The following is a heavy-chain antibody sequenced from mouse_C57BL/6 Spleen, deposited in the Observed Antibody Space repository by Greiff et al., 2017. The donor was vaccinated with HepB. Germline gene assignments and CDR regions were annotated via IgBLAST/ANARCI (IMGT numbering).Heavy chain of an antibody. J-gene: IGHJ1*03. D-gene: IGHD1-1*01. Sequence: EVRLVESGGGLVKPGGSLKLSCAASGFTFSSYAMSWVRQTPEKRLEWVATISDGGSYTYYPDNVKGRFTISRDNAKNNLYLQMSHLKSEDTAMYYCAIYYYGSSYWYFDVWGTGTTVTVSS. CDR3: AIYYYGSSYWYFDV. CDR2: ISDGGSYT. CDR1: GFTFSSYA. V-gene: IGHV5-4*03.